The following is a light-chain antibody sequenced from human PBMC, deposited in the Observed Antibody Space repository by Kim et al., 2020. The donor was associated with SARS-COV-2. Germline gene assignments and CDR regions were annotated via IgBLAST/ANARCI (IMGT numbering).Light chain of an antibody. CDR3: QQANSFPYT. Sequence: AAVGDTVTITCRASQDVRNWLAWYQQKPGKAPKLLVYAASTLQSGVPSRFSGSGSGTEFTLTINTLQPEDLGTYYCQQANSFPYTFGQGTKVDIK. CDR1: QDVRNW. V-gene: IGKV1-12*01. J-gene: IGKJ2*01. CDR2: AAS.